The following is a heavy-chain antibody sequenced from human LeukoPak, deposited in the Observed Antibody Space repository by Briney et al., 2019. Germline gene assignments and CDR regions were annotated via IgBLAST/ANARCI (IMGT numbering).Heavy chain of an antibody. V-gene: IGHV3-7*01. CDR3: ARSLNYDILTGYYLDYYYYGMDV. D-gene: IGHD3-9*01. CDR2: IKQDGSEK. CDR1: GFTFSSYW. J-gene: IGHJ6*02. Sequence: GGSLRLSCAASGFTFSSYWMSWVRQAPGKGLEWVANIKQDGSEKYYVDSVKGRFTISRDNAKNSLYLQMNSLRAEGTAVYYCARSLNYDILTGYYLDYYYYGMDVWGQGTTVTVSS.